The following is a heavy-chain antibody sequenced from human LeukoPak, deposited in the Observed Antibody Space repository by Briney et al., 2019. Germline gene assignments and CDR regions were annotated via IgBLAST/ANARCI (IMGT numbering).Heavy chain of an antibody. D-gene: IGHD3-22*01. CDR2: IYTSGST. CDR1: GGSISSGSYY. J-gene: IGHJ4*02. V-gene: IGHV4-61*02. Sequence: SQTLSLTCTVSGGSISSGSYYWSWIRQPDGMGLEWFGRIYTSGSTNYNPSLKSRVTISVDTSKNQFSLKLSSVTAADTAVYYCARMYYDSSGYFYYFDYWGQGTLVTVSS. CDR3: ARMYYDSSGYFYYFDY.